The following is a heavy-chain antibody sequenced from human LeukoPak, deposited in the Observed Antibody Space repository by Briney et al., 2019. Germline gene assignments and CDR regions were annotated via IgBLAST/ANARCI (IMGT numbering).Heavy chain of an antibody. J-gene: IGHJ4*02. V-gene: IGHV4-59*08. CDR1: GGSISSYY. CDR2: IYHTGAT. Sequence: SETLSLTCTVSGGSISSYYWTWIRQPPGKGLEWIGYIYHTGATSYNPSLKSRVTISVDTSKNQFSLKLTSVTAADTAAYYCAKYGGSGWVIDYWGQGTLVTVSS. D-gene: IGHD6-19*01. CDR3: AKYGGSGWVIDY.